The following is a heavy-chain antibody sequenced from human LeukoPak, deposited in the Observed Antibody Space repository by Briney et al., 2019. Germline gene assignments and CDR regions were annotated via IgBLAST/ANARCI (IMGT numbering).Heavy chain of an antibody. V-gene: IGHV4-59*08. CDR1: GGSISSYY. J-gene: IGHJ4*02. CDR3: ARLRVGAAGLDY. Sequence: SETLSLTCTVSGGSISSYYWSWLRQPPGEGLEWVGYIYYSGNTNCNPSLQSRVTISVDTSKNQFSLKLSSVTAADTAVYYCARLRVGAAGLDYWGQGTLVTVSS. CDR2: IYYSGNT. D-gene: IGHD6-13*01.